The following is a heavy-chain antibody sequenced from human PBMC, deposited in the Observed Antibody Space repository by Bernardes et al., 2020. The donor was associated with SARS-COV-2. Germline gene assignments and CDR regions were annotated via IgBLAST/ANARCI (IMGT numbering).Heavy chain of an antibody. J-gene: IGHJ4*02. V-gene: IGHV4-61*03. D-gene: IGHD1-26*01. CDR3: TRVVSRGRFDSHFDY. CDR2: IFHSGGT. CDR1: GDSVSSVHYY. Sequence: SETLSLTCSVSGDSVSSVHYYWSWIRQPPGKGLEWIGYIFHSGGTSFNPSLKSRVSMSLDASNNHFSLKVSSVTAADTAVYFCTRVVSRGRFDSHFDYWGLGALVIVSS.